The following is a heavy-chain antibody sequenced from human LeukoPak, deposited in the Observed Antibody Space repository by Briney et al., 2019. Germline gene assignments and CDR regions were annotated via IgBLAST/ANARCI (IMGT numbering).Heavy chain of an antibody. CDR2: ISTIGGNT. CDR1: GFIFTNYA. V-gene: IGHV3-23*01. J-gene: IGHJ4*02. Sequence: GGSLRLSCTTSGFIFTNYAMNWVRQAPGKGLKWVSSISTIGGNTYYADSVKGRFTISRDNSKNTLYLQMNSLRAEDTAMYYCAKDQLVRYYDSSGYYFGAWGQGTLVTVSS. D-gene: IGHD3-22*01. CDR3: AKDQLVRYYDSSGYYFGA.